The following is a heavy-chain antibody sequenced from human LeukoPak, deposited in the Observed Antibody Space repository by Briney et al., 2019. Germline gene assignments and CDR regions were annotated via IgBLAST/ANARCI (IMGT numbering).Heavy chain of an antibody. J-gene: IGHJ6*02. CDR2: IYYSGST. D-gene: IGHD2-8*01. V-gene: IGHV4-4*02. CDR3: ARSKGCTNGVCSYAYYYGMDV. CDR1: GGSISSSNW. Sequence: SETLSLTCAVSGGSISSSNWWSWVSQPPGKGLEWIGHIYYSGSTYYNPSLKSRVTISVDTSKNQFSLKLSSVTAADTAVYYCARSKGCTNGVCSYAYYYGMDVWGQGTTVTVSS.